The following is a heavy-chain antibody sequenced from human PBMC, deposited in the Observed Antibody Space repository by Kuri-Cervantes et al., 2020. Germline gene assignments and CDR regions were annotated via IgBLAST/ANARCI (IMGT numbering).Heavy chain of an antibody. J-gene: IGHJ4*02. Sequence: SGPTLVKPTQTLTLTCTFSGFSFSTSGVGVGWIRQPPGKALEWLALIYWDDDKRYSPSLKSRLTITKDTSKNQVVLTMTNMDPVDTATYYCARRLRGHYFDYWGQGTLVTVSS. D-gene: IGHD4-17*01. V-gene: IGHV2-5*02. CDR2: IYWDDDK. CDR3: ARRLRGHYFDY. CDR1: GFSFSTSGVG.